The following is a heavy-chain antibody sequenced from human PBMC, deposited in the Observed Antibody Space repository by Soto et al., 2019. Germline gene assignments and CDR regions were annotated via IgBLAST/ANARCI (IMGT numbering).Heavy chain of an antibody. Sequence: PSETLSLTCTVSGGSISSGGYYWSWIRQHPGKGLEWIGYIYYSGGTYYNPSLKSRVTISVDTSKNQFSLKLSSVTAADTAVYYCARDRYIVVVDYYYMDGWGKGTTVTVSS. CDR3: ARDRYIVVVDYYYMDG. D-gene: IGHD2-2*01. J-gene: IGHJ6*03. CDR2: IYYSGGT. CDR1: GGSISSGGYY. V-gene: IGHV4-31*03.